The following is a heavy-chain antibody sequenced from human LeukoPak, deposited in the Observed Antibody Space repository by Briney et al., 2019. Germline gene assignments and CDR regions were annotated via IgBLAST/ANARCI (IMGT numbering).Heavy chain of an antibody. J-gene: IGHJ4*02. V-gene: IGHV3-9*01. Sequence: PGRSLRPSCAASGFTFDDYAMHWVRQAPGKGLEWVSGISWNSGSIGYADSVKGRFTISRDNAKNTLYLQMNSLRAEDTAVYYCASLGYCSGGSCDYWGQGTLVTVSS. CDR2: ISWNSGSI. D-gene: IGHD2-15*01. CDR3: ASLGYCSGGSCDY. CDR1: GFTFDDYA.